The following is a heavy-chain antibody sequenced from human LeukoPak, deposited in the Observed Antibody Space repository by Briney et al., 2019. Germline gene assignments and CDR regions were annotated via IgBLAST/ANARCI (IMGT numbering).Heavy chain of an antibody. D-gene: IGHD6-25*01. Sequence: GGSLRLSCAASGFTFSSYAMSWVRQAPGKGLEWVAVVSYDGSNKYHADSVKGRFTISRDNSKNTLYLQMNNLGVEDTAVYYCAKAPEGAAYYDSWGQGTLVTVSS. J-gene: IGHJ4*02. CDR2: VSYDGSNK. V-gene: IGHV3-30*18. CDR3: AKAPEGAAYYDS. CDR1: GFTFSSYA.